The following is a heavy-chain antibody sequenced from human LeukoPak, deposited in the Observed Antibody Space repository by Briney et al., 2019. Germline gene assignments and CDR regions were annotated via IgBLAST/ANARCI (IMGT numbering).Heavy chain of an antibody. Sequence: SETLSLTSTVSGSSMNNYYWSWIRQPPGRGLEWIGYFYNSGSTNYNPSLESRVTIALSTSKTEFSLKLTSVTAADTAVYYCARENFEGSGHRLFQFWGRGTLVTVSS. J-gene: IGHJ1*01. CDR2: FYNSGST. D-gene: IGHD2-15*01. CDR3: ARENFEGSGHRLFQF. V-gene: IGHV4-59*01. CDR1: GSSMNNYY.